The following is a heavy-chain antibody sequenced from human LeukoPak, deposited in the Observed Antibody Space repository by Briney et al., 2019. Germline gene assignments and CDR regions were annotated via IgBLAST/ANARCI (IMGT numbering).Heavy chain of an antibody. J-gene: IGHJ4*02. D-gene: IGHD3-22*01. CDR1: GYRFTSYW. Sequence: GESLKISCKGSGYRFTSYWIAWVRQMPGKGLEWMGIIYPGDSDTRYSPSFQGQVTISADKSISTAYLQWSSLKASDTAMYYCARQSDSSGYYGGVDYWGQGTLVTVSS. CDR2: IYPGDSDT. CDR3: ARQSDSSGYYGGVDY. V-gene: IGHV5-51*01.